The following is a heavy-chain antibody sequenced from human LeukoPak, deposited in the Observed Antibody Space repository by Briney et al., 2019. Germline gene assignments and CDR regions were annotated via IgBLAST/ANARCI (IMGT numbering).Heavy chain of an antibody. Sequence: PGGSLRLSCAASGFTFSSYAMHWVRQAPGKGLEGVAVISYDGSNKYYADSVKGRFTISRDNSKNTLYLQMNSLRAEDTAVYYCARAFSSLDSSSWTDFDYWGQGTLVTVSS. D-gene: IGHD6-13*01. V-gene: IGHV3-30*04. CDR3: ARAFSSLDSSSWTDFDY. CDR1: GFTFSSYA. CDR2: ISYDGSNK. J-gene: IGHJ4*02.